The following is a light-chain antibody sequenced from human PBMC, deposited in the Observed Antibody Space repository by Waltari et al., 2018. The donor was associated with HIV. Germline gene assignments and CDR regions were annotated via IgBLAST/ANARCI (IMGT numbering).Light chain of an antibody. Sequence: SYELTQPPSVSVSPGQTARITCSRDALPKQYGYLYQQKPGQAPVLVIYKESEKLSGIPERFSGSISVTTVTLTISAVQAEDEADYYCQSTDSSGTYVVFGGGTKLTVL. J-gene: IGLJ2*01. CDR1: ALPKQY. CDR2: KES. V-gene: IGLV3-25*03. CDR3: QSTDSSGTYVV.